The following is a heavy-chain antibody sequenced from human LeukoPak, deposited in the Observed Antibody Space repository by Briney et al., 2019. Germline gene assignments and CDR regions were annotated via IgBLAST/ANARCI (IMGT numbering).Heavy chain of an antibody. CDR1: GFTFSSYS. Sequence: GGSLRLSCAASGFTFSSYSMNWVRQAPGKGLEWVSSISSSSYIYYADSVKGRFTISRDNAKNSLYLQMNSLRAEDTAVYYCARDLTYCSGGSCYGYDYWGQGTLVTVSS. D-gene: IGHD2-15*01. V-gene: IGHV3-21*01. J-gene: IGHJ4*02. CDR2: ISSSSYI. CDR3: ARDLTYCSGGSCYGYDY.